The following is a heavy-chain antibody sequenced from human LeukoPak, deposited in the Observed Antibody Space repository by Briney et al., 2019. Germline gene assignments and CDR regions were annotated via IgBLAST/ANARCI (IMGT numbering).Heavy chain of an antibody. CDR2: ISYNGGST. Sequence: GGSLRLSCAASGVTFSSYAMHWVRQAPEQGLEYVAAISYNGGSTYYADSVKGRFTISRDNSKNTLYLQMGSLRAEDMAVYYCTRRAAADTFYSDYWGQGILVTVSS. CDR1: GVTFSSYA. J-gene: IGHJ4*02. D-gene: IGHD6-13*01. CDR3: TRRAAADTFYSDY. V-gene: IGHV3-64*02.